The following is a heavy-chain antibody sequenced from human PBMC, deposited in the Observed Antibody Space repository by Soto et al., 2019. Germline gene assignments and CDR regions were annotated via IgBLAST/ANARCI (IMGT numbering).Heavy chain of an antibody. CDR1: GGSISSCGYY. CDR2: IYYSGST. J-gene: IGHJ3*02. CDR3: ARENYDILTGYYRVRAFDI. V-gene: IGHV4-31*03. D-gene: IGHD3-9*01. Sequence: QVQLQESGPGLVKPSQTLSLTCTVSGGSISSCGYYWSWIRQHPGKSLEWIGYIYYSGSTYYNPSRKSRVTMSVDTYKNQFSLKLSSVTAADTAVYYCARENYDILTGYYRVRAFDIWGQGTMVTVSS.